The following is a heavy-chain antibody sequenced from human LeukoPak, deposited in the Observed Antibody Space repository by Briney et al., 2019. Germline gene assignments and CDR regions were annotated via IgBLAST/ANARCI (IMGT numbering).Heavy chain of an antibody. D-gene: IGHD5-18*01. CDR1: GFTYSSLN. J-gene: IGHJ4*02. CDR2: ISNEGNNK. Sequence: GRSLRPSCASSGFTYSSLNMDWVRHAPGEGREWVANISNEGNNKSYADSVQGRFTISRDNSENTLYLQMNSLRAEDTAVYYCAREQGYTYGHSFDYGGQGTLVTVSS. V-gene: IGHV3-30-3*01. CDR3: AREQGYTYGHSFDY.